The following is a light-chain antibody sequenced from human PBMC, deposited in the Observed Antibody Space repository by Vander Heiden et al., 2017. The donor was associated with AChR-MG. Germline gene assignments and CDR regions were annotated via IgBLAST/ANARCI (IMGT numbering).Light chain of an antibody. Sequence: EIVFTQSPGNLSLSPGEGASLSCRASQPLSNIYLAWYQQKPGQAPRLLISGASSRATGIPDRFSGSGSGTDFTLTISRLEPEDFAVYYCQQYSRSQTFGQGTKVEIK. CDR1: QPLSNIY. J-gene: IGKJ1*01. CDR3: QQYSRSQT. V-gene: IGKV3-20*01. CDR2: GAS.